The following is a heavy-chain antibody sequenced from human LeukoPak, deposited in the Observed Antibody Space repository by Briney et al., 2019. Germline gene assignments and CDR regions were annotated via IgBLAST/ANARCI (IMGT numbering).Heavy chain of an antibody. CDR1: GFTFNNYA. CDR3: ARRFASIEFFSDY. CDR2: ISSNGVAT. Sequence: GGSLRLSCAASGFTFNNYAVHWVRHAPGKGLEYVSGISSNGVATYYANSVKGRFTISRDNSKNTLYLQMASLRAEDMAVYYCARRFASIEFFSDYWGQGALVTVSS. J-gene: IGHJ4*02. D-gene: IGHD2-21*01. V-gene: IGHV3-64*01.